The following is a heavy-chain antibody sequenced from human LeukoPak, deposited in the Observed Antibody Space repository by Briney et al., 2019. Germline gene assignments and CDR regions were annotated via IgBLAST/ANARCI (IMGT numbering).Heavy chain of an antibody. V-gene: IGHV4-38-2*01. CDR2: IYHGGRT. CDR3: ARGGDSSGYSHDY. Sequence: SETLSLTCAVSGYSISSGYYWGWIRQPPGKGLEWIGSIYHGGRTYYNPSLKSRVTISVDTSKNQFSLKLNSVTAADTAVYYCARGGDSSGYSHDYWGQGTLVTVSS. CDR1: GYSISSGYY. D-gene: IGHD3-22*01. J-gene: IGHJ4*02.